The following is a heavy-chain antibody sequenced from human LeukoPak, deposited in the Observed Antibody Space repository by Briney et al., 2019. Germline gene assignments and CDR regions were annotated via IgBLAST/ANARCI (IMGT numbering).Heavy chain of an antibody. CDR3: AKDIGPGIAVAGDFDY. Sequence: GGSLRLSCAASGFAFINYWMSWVRQAPGKGLEWVANIKQDGSDTNYVDSVKGRFTISRDNAKNSLYLQMNSLRAEDTALYYCAKDIGPGIAVAGDFDYWGQGTLVTVSS. D-gene: IGHD6-19*01. J-gene: IGHJ4*02. CDR2: IKQDGSDT. V-gene: IGHV3-7*03. CDR1: GFAFINYW.